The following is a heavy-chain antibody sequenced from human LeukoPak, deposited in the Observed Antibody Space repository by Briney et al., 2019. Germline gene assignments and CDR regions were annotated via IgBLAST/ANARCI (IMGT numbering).Heavy chain of an antibody. CDR2: ISSSSSYI. Sequence: PGGSLRLSCAASGFTFSSYSMNWVRQAPGKGLEWVSSISSSSSYIYYADSVKGRFTISRDNSKNTLYLQMNSLRAEDTAVYYCAKGSLRFLEWCPLDYWGQGTLVTVSS. CDR3: AKGSLRFLEWCPLDY. J-gene: IGHJ4*02. CDR1: GFTFSSYS. D-gene: IGHD3-3*01. V-gene: IGHV3-21*04.